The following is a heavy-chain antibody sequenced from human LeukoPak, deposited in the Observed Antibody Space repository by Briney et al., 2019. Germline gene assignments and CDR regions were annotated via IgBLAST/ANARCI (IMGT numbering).Heavy chain of an antibody. Sequence: GESLKISCKISGYNFVAYYISWIRQLPGKGLEWMGRVDPSDSEATYRPSMQGHVTISADRSISTAFLQWNSLNASDTAVYYCARHSGHSASHDFWGQGTLVIVSS. CDR1: GYNFVAYY. CDR2: VDPSDSEA. D-gene: IGHD2-2*01. V-gene: IGHV5-10-1*01. CDR3: ARHSGHSASHDF. J-gene: IGHJ4*02.